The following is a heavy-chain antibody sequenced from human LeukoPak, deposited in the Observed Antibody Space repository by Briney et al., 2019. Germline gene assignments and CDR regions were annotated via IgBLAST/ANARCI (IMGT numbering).Heavy chain of an antibody. CDR2: IIPILGIA. V-gene: IGHV1-69*10. D-gene: IGHD2-2*01. CDR3: ARGPLRPAAMNTYYFDY. Sequence: SVKVSCKASGGTFSSYAISWVRQAPGQGLEWMGWIIPILGIANYAQKFQGRVTITADKSTSTAYMELSSLRSEDTAVYYCARGPLRPAAMNTYYFDYWGQGTLVTVSS. J-gene: IGHJ4*02. CDR1: GGTFSSYA.